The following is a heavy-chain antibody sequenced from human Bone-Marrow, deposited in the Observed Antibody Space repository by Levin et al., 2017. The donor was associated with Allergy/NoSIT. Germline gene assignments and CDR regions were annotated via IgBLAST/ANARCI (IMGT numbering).Heavy chain of an antibody. J-gene: IGHJ6*02. V-gene: IGHV1-69*01. CDR3: ARNSGYDGDYYYYGMDV. CDR1: GGTFSSYA. Sequence: KISCKASGGTFSSYAISWVRQAPGQGLEWMGGIIPIFGTANYAQKFQGRVTITADESTSTAYMELSSLRSEDTAVYYCARNSGYDGDYYYYGMDVWGQGTTVTVSS. D-gene: IGHD5-12*01. CDR2: IIPIFGTA.